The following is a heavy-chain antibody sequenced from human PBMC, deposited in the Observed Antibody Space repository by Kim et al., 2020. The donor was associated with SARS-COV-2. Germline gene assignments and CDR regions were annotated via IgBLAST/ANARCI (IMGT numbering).Heavy chain of an antibody. Sequence: GGTTEYAPSVEGRFIISGDDSKSIVYLQLNSLETEDTGVYYCARGGWGLPHWGQGTLVTVSS. CDR3: ARGGWGLPH. J-gene: IGHJ4*02. V-gene: IGHV3-49*02. D-gene: IGHD1-26*01. CDR2: GGTT.